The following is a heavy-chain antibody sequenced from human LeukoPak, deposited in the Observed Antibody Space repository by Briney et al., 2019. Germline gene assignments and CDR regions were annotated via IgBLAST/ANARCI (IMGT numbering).Heavy chain of an antibody. D-gene: IGHD4-17*01. CDR2: IYYSGST. CDR1: GDSISSYY. CDR3: ARDRQATTAYDAFDI. Sequence: SETLSLTCTVSGDSISSYYWSWIRQPPGKGLEWIGYIYYSGSTKYNPSLKSRVTISVDTSKNQFSLRLSSVTAADTAVYYCARDRQATTAYDAFDIWGRGTMVTVSS. J-gene: IGHJ3*02. V-gene: IGHV4-59*12.